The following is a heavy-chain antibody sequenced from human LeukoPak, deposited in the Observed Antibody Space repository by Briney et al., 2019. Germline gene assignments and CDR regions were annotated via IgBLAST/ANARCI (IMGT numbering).Heavy chain of an antibody. J-gene: IGHJ5*02. CDR2: IYYSGST. V-gene: IGHV4-39*07. CDR3: ARDTIAARRGDNWFDP. Sequence: SETLSLTCTVSGGSISSSSYYWGWIRQPPGKGLEWIGSIYYSGSTYYNPSLKSRVTISVDTSKNQFSLKLSSVSAADTAVYYCARDTIAARRGDNWFDPWGQGTLVTVSS. CDR1: GGSISSSSYY. D-gene: IGHD6-6*01.